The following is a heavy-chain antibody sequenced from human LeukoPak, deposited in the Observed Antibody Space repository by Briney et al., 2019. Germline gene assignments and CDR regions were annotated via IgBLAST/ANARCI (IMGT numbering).Heavy chain of an antibody. Sequence: SGPTLVNPTQTLTLTCTFSGFSLSTSGVGVGWIRQPPGEALEWLALIYWNDDKRYSPSLRSRLTITKDTSKNQVVLTMTNMDPVDTATYYCTHDTVTTAFDYWGQGTLVTVSS. CDR3: THDTVTTAFDY. V-gene: IGHV2-5*01. J-gene: IGHJ4*02. CDR2: IYWNDDK. CDR1: GFSLSTSGVG. D-gene: IGHD4-17*01.